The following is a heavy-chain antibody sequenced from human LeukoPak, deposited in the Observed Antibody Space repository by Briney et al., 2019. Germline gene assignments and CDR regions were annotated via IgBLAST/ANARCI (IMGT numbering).Heavy chain of an antibody. CDR1: GFTFSSYW. CDR3: ARDHRILYRGGGMDV. J-gene: IGHJ6*02. D-gene: IGHD2-15*01. CDR2: INGDESST. Sequence: GGSLRLSCAASGFTFSSYWMHWVRQAPGKGLVWVSRINGDESSTTYADSVKGRFTLSRDNARNTLYLQMNSLRAEDTAVYYCARDHRILYRGGGMDVWGQGTTVTVSS. V-gene: IGHV3-74*01.